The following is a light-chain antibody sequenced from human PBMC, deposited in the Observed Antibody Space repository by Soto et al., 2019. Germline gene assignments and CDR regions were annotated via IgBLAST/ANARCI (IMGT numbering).Light chain of an antibody. J-gene: IGLJ1*01. CDR1: STDIGYYNY. CDR3: SSYTARNTLR. CDR2: EVT. Sequence: QSALTQPASVSGSPGQSITISCTGSSTDIGYYNYVSWYQQHPGKAPKVVIYEVTNRPSGVSDRFSGSRSGNTASLTISGLQAEDEADYYCSSYTARNTLRFGTGTKLTVL. V-gene: IGLV2-14*01.